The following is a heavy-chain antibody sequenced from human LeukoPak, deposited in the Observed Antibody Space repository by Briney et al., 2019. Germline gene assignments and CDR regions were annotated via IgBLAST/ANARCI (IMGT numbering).Heavy chain of an antibody. CDR2: ISYDGTNK. Sequence: GGSLRLSSAASGFPFSSYGIHWVRQAPGKGLEWVAVISYDGTNKYYADSVKGRFAISRDNSKNTLYLQMNSLRADDTAVYFCAKDSSSSNYYYGLDVWGQGTTVTVSS. J-gene: IGHJ6*02. CDR3: AKDSSSSNYYYGLDV. CDR1: GFPFSSYG. D-gene: IGHD6-13*01. V-gene: IGHV3-30*18.